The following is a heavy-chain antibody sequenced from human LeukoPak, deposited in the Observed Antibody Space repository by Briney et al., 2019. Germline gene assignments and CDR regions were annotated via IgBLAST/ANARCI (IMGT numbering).Heavy chain of an antibody. Sequence: GGSLRLSCAAFGFTFSSYAMSWVRQAPGKGLEWVSTISGSGGSTYYADSVKGRFTISRDNSKNTLYLQMNSLRAEDTAVYYCAKARYYYGSGSTTTFDYWGQGTLVTVSS. CDR3: AKARYYYGSGSTTTFDY. J-gene: IGHJ4*02. V-gene: IGHV3-23*01. D-gene: IGHD3-10*01. CDR1: GFTFSSYA. CDR2: ISGSGGST.